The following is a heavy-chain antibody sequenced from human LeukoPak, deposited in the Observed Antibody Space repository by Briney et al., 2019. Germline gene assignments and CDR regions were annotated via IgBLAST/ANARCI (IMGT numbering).Heavy chain of an antibody. CDR1: GFTVSSNY. J-gene: IGHJ5*02. CDR3: ARGPGYYDSSGYYWFDP. D-gene: IGHD3-22*01. CDR2: IYSGGST. Sequence: GGSLRLSCAASGFTVSSNYMSWVRQAPGKGLEWVSVIYSGGSTYYADSVKGRFTISRDNSKNTLYLQMNSLRAEDTAVYYCARGPGYYDSSGYYWFDPWGQGTLVTVSS. V-gene: IGHV3-66*01.